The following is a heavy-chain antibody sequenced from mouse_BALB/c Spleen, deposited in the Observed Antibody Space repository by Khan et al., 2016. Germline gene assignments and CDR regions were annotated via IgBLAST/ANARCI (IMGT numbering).Heavy chain of an antibody. V-gene: IGHV14-3*02. CDR1: GFNIKDTY. CDR3: ARSPDGYGVGFAY. D-gene: IGHD2-2*01. Sequence: VQLQQSGAELVKPGASVKLSCTASGFNIKDTYMHWVKQRPEQGLEWIGRIDPANGNTKYDPKFQGKATITADTSYNTAYLQHSSLTSEDTAVHYCARSPDGYGVGFAYWGQGNLVTVSA. J-gene: IGHJ3*01. CDR2: IDPANGNT.